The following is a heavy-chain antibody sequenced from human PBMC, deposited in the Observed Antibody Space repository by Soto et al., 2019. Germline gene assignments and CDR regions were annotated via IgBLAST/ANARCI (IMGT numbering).Heavy chain of an antibody. CDR3: AREGGGRPGAADY. CDR2: IYQSGTT. Sequence: SETLSLTCSVSGDSISSNNWWSWVRQPPGKGLEWIGEIYQSGTTNYNPSLKSRVTMSVDTSKNQFSLNLGSVTAADPAVYYLAREGGGRPGAADYGGQEPLVTVSS. V-gene: IGHV4-4*02. J-gene: IGHJ4*02. CDR1: GDSISSNNW. D-gene: IGHD3-16*01.